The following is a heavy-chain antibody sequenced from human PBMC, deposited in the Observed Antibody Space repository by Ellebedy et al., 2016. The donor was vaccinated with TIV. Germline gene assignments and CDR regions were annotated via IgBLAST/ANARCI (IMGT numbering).Heavy chain of an antibody. V-gene: IGHV4-61*01. CDR3: VRGATTPGVFDH. D-gene: IGHD1-26*01. Sequence: MPSETLSLTCTVSGASVSSGSHYWTWIRQPPGKGLEFIGYILYSGFTNYNPSLKSRVTISVDTSKNQFSLKLSSVTAADTAVYHCVRGATTPGVFDHWGQGTLVTVSS. CDR1: GASVSSGSHY. CDR2: ILYSGFT. J-gene: IGHJ4*02.